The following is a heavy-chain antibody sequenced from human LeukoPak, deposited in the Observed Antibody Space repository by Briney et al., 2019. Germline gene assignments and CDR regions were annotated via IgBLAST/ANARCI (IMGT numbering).Heavy chain of an antibody. D-gene: IGHD2-2*02. V-gene: IGHV4-39*01. CDR3: ARQRDTASVGAFDT. J-gene: IGHJ3*02. Sequence: KSSETLSLTCSVSGGSIRSNTNFWGWDSSSYWGWIRQPPGKGLEWIGSIHFTGTTYYNSSLQSRLTISVDTSKNLFSLKLTSVTATDTALYYCARQRDTASVGAFDTWGQGTMVIVSP. CDR1: GGSIRSNTNFWGWDSSSY. CDR2: IHFTGTT.